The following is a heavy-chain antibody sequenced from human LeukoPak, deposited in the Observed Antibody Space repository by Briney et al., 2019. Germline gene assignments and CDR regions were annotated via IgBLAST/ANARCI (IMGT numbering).Heavy chain of an antibody. Sequence: GGSLRLSCAASGFTFSSYAMSWVRQAPGRGLEWVSVISGSGGTTYYADSVKGRFTISRDNSKNTLYLQMNSLRAEDTAVYYCAKAYSSSFNCDYWGQGTLVTVSS. CDR1: GFTFSSYA. CDR2: ISGSGGTT. D-gene: IGHD6-6*01. CDR3: AKAYSSSFNCDY. V-gene: IGHV3-23*01. J-gene: IGHJ4*02.